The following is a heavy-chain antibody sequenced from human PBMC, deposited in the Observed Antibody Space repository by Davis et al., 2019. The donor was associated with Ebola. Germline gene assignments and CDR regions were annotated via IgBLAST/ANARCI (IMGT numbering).Heavy chain of an antibody. D-gene: IGHD2-2*01. CDR3: ARGGIVVVPAAIIDYYYYYGMDV. J-gene: IGHJ6*02. CDR2: IYYSGST. CDR1: GGSISSGGYY. V-gene: IGHV4-61*08. Sequence: MPSETLSLTCTVSGGSISSGGYYWSWIRQHPGKGLEWIGYIYYSGSTNYNPSLKSRVTISVDTSKNQFSLKLSSVTAADTAVYYCARGGIVVVPAAIIDYYYYYGMDVWGQGTTVTVSS.